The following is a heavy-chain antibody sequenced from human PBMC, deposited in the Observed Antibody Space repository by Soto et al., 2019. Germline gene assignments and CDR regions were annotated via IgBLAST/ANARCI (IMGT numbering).Heavy chain of an antibody. Sequence: QVQLVESGGGVVQPGRSLRLSCAASGFTFSSYGMHWVRQAPGKGLEWVAVISYDGSNKYYADSVKGRFTISRDNSKNTRYLQMNSLRAEDTAVYYCANGLGVFGVVSPLGWGQGTLVTVSS. V-gene: IGHV3-30*18. CDR3: ANGLGVFGVVSPLG. D-gene: IGHD3-3*01. CDR1: GFTFSSYG. CDR2: ISYDGSNK. J-gene: IGHJ4*02.